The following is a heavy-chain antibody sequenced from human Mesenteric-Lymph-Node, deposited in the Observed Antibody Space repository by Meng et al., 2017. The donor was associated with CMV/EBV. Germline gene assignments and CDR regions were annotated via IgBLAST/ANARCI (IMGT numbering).Heavy chain of an antibody. J-gene: IGHJ6*02. CDR2: IYWNDDK. D-gene: IGHD6-6*01. CDR3: ARSYSSSSFIYYYYGMDV. Sequence: LSTSGVGVGWIRQPPGKALEWLALIYWNDDKRYSPSLKSRLTITKDTSKNQVVLTMTNMDPVDTATYYCARSYSSSSFIYYYYGMDVWGQGTTVTVSS. CDR1: LSTSGVG. V-gene: IGHV2-5*01.